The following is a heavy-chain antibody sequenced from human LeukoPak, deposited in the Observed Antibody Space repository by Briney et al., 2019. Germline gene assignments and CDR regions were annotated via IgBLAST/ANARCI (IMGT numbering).Heavy chain of an antibody. V-gene: IGHV3-66*01. CDR3: ARDIPATVTTPDY. CDR2: IYSGGST. D-gene: IGHD4-17*01. CDR1: GFTVSSNY. Sequence: GGSLRLSCAASGFTVSSNYMSWVRQAPGKGLEWVSVIYSGGSTYYADSVKGRFTISRDNSKNTLYLQMNSLRAEDTAVYYCARDIPATVTTPDYWGQGTLVTVSS. J-gene: IGHJ4*02.